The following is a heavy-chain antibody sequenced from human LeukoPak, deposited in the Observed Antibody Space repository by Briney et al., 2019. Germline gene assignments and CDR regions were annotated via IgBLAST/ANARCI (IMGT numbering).Heavy chain of an antibody. V-gene: IGHV4-61*02. D-gene: IGHD3-10*01. Sequence: KPSETLSLTCTVSGGSISSGSYYWSWIRQPAGKGLEWIGRIYTSGSTNYNPSLKSRVTISVDTSKNQFSLKLSSVTAADTAVYYCARVEWFGELNWFDPWGQGTLVTVSS. J-gene: IGHJ5*02. CDR2: IYTSGST. CDR1: GGSISSGSYY. CDR3: ARVEWFGELNWFDP.